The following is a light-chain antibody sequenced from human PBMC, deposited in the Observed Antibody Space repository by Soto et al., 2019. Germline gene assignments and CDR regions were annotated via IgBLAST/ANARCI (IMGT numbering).Light chain of an antibody. J-gene: IGKJ5*01. CDR2: AAS. CDR3: QQLNSYPIT. Sequence: DIQLTQSPSFLSASEGDRFTIXXRASQGISSYLAWYQQKPGKAPKXLIYAASTLQSGVPSRFSGSGAGTEFTLTISSLQPEDFATYYCQQLNSYPITFGQGTRLEIK. V-gene: IGKV1-9*01. CDR1: QGISSY.